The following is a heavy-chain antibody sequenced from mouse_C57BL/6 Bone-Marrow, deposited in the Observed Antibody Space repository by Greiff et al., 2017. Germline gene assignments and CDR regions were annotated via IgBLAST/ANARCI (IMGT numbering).Heavy chain of an antibody. CDR2: INPYNGDT. J-gene: IGHJ4*01. D-gene: IGHD1-1*01. V-gene: IGHV1-20*01. Sequence: VHVKQSGPELVKPGDSVKISCKASGYSFTGYFMNWVMQSHGKSLEWIGRINPYNGDTFYNQKFKGKATLTVDKSSSTAHMEIRSLTSEDSAVYYCARPLLFYGSSGYAMDYWGQGTSVTVSS. CDR1: GYSFTGYF. CDR3: ARPLLFYGSSGYAMDY.